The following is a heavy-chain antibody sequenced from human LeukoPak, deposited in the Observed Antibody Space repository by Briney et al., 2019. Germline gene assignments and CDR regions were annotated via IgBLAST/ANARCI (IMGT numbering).Heavy chain of an antibody. V-gene: IGHV4-34*01. CDR2: INHSGST. J-gene: IGHJ6*03. CDR3: ATSPMWFGELFGSYYMDV. CDR1: GGSFSGYY. D-gene: IGHD3-10*01. Sequence: SETLSLTCAVYGGSFSGYYWSWIRQPPGKGLEWIGEINHSGSTNYNPSLKSRVTISVDTSKNQFSLKLNYVTAADTAVYYCATSPMWFGELFGSYYMDVWGKGTTVTISS.